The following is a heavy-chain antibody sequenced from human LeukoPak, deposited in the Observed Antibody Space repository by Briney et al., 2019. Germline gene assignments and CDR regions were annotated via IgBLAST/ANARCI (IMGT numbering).Heavy chain of an antibody. CDR1: GYTLTGYY. Sequence: ASVKVSCKASGYTLTGYYMHWVRQAPGQGLEWMGWINPNSGGTNYAQKFQGRVTMTRDTSISTAYMELSRLRSDDTAVYYCARALRDIVVVPAADRSLYYYGMDVWGQGTTVTVSS. CDR2: INPNSGGT. J-gene: IGHJ6*02. D-gene: IGHD2-2*01. CDR3: ARALRDIVVVPAADRSLYYYGMDV. V-gene: IGHV1-2*02.